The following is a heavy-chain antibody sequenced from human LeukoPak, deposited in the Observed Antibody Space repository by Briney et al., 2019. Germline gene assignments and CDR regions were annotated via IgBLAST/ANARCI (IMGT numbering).Heavy chain of an antibody. CDR2: MQYDGSDK. CDR3: ATDGGNWELLFDY. J-gene: IGHJ4*02. Sequence: GGSLRLSCAVSGFNGMHWVRQAPGKGLEGVAFMQYDGSDKSYADSVKGRFTISRDNSKNTLYLQMNSLRPEDTAVYSCATDGGNWELLFDYWGQGTLVTVSS. D-gene: IGHD1-26*01. V-gene: IGHV3-30*02. CDR1: GFNG.